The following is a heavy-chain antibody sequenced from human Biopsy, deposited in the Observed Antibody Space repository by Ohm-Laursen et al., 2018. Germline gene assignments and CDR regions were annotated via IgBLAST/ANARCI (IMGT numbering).Heavy chain of an antibody. D-gene: IGHD6-19*01. CDR3: ATTTMDTSGWYGNYFDS. Sequence: SETLSLTCTVSSGSISSYYWSWIRQPPGKGLEWIGYISYSGNTNYNPSLKSRVTMSVDTSKNQFSLKVYSVTAADTAIYYCATTTMDTSGWYGNYFDSWGQGTAVTVSP. V-gene: IGHV4-59*08. CDR2: ISYSGNT. CDR1: SGSISSYY. J-gene: IGHJ4*02.